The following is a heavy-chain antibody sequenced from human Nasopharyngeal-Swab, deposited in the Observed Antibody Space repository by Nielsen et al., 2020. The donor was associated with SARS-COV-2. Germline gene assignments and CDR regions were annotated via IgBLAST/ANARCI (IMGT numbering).Heavy chain of an antibody. CDR2: INTITGTP. CDR3: ARNIAAAARCFDY. V-gene: IGHV7-4-1*02. CDR1: GYTFSDYA. J-gene: IGHJ4*02. Sequence: SVKVSCKSSGYTFSDYAMNWVRQAPGQGLEWMGWINTITGTPTYAQGFTGRFVFSLDTSVSTAYLEINNLQSEDTAVYFCARNIAAAARCFDYWGQGTLVTVSS. D-gene: IGHD6-13*01.